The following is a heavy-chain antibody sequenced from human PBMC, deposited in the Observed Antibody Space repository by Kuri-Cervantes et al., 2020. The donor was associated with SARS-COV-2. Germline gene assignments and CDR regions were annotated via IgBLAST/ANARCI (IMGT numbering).Heavy chain of an antibody. D-gene: IGHD6-13*01. CDR2: IFYTGST. Sequence: SETLSLTCIVSGGSISSSTYYWGWTRQPPGKGLEWIGSIFYTGSTYYNPSLKSRVTMSVDTSANQFSLRLSSVTAADTAMYYCATTPIAAAGTVLWYFDLWGRGTLVTVSS. J-gene: IGHJ2*01. CDR1: GGSISSSTYY. CDR3: ATTPIAAAGTVLWYFDL. V-gene: IGHV4-39*07.